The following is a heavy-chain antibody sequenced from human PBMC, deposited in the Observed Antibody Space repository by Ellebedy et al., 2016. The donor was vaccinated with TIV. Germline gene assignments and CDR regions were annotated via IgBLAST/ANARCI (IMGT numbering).Heavy chain of an antibody. D-gene: IGHD1-26*01. CDR2: IIPILGIA. CDR1: GGTFSSYA. J-gene: IGHJ3*02. CDR3: ASMAEVGAQAMDRAFDI. Sequence: ASVKVSCKASGGTFSSYAISWVRQAPGQGLEWMGRIIPILGIANYAQKFQGRVTITADKSTSTAYMELSSLRSEDTAVYYCASMAEVGAQAMDRAFDIWGQGTMVTVSS. V-gene: IGHV1-69*04.